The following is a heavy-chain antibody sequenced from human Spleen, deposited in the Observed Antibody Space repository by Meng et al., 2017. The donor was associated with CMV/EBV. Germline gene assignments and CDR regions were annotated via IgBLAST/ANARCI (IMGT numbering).Heavy chain of an antibody. Sequence: GYSFTDYYVHWVRQAPGQGLEWMGWINPNVGSVSFAEEFQGRVTMTRDTSISTAYMELSRLRSDDTAVYYCAVLYCSGGSCYSGFDYWGQGTLVTVSS. D-gene: IGHD2-15*01. CDR3: AVLYCSGGSCYSGFDY. CDR2: INPNVGSV. V-gene: IGHV1-2*02. CDR1: GYSFTDYY. J-gene: IGHJ4*02.